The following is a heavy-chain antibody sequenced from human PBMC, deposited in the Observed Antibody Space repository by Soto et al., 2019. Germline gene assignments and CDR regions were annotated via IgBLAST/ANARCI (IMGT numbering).Heavy chain of an antibody. J-gene: IGHJ6*03. CDR1: GYTFDDFA. CDR3: ATSVMDGRGRDVVRTITRDTSARTACMD. V-gene: IGHV1-3*01. D-gene: IGHD1-1*01. CDR2: INAGNGDT. Sequence: QVQFMQSVAEVTRPGASVNVSCKASGYTFDDFAIHWVRQAPGQRLEWMGWINAGNGDTEFSQKFQGRVSITRDTSARTPYKDVSSLRSEDTAVYNSATSVMDGRGRDVVRTITRDTSARTACMD.